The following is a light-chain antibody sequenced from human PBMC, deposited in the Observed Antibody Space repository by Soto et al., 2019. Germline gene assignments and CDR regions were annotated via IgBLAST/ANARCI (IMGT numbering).Light chain of an antibody. J-gene: IGLJ2*01. CDR1: RSNIGSNT. CDR2: SNN. CDR3: AAWDVSLVV. Sequence: QSVLTQPPSASGTPGQRVTISCSGSRSNIGSNTVSWYQQLPGTAPKVLIYSNNQRPSGVPDRFSGSRSGTSASLAISGLQSEDEADYFCAAWDVSLVVFGGGTKLTVL. V-gene: IGLV1-44*01.